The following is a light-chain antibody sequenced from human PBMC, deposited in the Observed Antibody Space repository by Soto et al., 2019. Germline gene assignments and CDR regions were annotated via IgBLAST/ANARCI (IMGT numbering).Light chain of an antibody. J-gene: IGKJ4*01. Sequence: AIHMTQSPSSLSASVGDRVTITCRASQGIRNDLGWYQQKPGKAPKLLIYAASSLQSGVPSRFSGSGSGTDSTLTISSLQPEDFATYYCLQDYNYLALTFGGGTKVDIK. V-gene: IGKV1-6*01. CDR2: AAS. CDR1: QGIRND. CDR3: LQDYNYLALT.